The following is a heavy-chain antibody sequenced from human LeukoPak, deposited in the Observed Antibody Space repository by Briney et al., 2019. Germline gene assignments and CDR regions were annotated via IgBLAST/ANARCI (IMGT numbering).Heavy chain of an antibody. D-gene: IGHD3-9*01. CDR1: GYTFTGYY. Sequence: GASVKVSCKASGYTFTGYYMHWVRQAPGQGLEWMGWINPNSGGTNYAQKFQGRVTMTRDTSISTAYMELSRLRSDDTAVYYCARERAKYYDILTGYYTPNNWFDPWGQGALVTVSS. CDR3: ARERAKYYDILTGYYTPNNWFDP. J-gene: IGHJ5*02. CDR2: INPNSGGT. V-gene: IGHV1-2*02.